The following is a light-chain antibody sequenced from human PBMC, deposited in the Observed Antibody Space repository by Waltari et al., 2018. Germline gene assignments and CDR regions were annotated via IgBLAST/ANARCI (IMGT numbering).Light chain of an antibody. V-gene: IGKV3-11*01. CDR1: QSVTNY. CDR2: DTS. J-gene: IGKJ4*01. Sequence: SCRASQSVTNYLAWYQQKPGQAPRLLIYDTSNRATGIPARFSGSGFGTDFTLTISSLEPEDFAVYYCQQRRDWPLTFGGGTKVAIK. CDR3: QQRRDWPLT.